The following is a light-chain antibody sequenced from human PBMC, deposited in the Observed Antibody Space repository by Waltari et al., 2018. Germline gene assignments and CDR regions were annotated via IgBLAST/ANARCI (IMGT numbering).Light chain of an antibody. Sequence: EIVMTQSPATLSVSPGERASLSCRASQSISNNLAGYQQKPGQAPRLLLDGAATRATGIPARFSGTGSATEFTLTISSLQSEDFAVYYCQHYNNWPMYTFGQGTKLEMK. V-gene: IGKV3-15*01. CDR2: GAA. CDR1: QSISNN. CDR3: QHYNNWPMYT. J-gene: IGKJ2*01.